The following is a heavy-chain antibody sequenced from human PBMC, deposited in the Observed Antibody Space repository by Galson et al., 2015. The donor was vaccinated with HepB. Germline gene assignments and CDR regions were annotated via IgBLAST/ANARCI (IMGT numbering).Heavy chain of an antibody. CDR3: ARGEDSGYDFGGMDV. J-gene: IGHJ6*02. Sequence: SLRLSCAASGFTSSSYGMHWVRQAPGKGLEWVAVISYDGSNKYYADSVKGRFTISRDNSKNTLYLQMNSLRAEDTAVYYCARGEDSGYDFGGMDVWGQGTTVTVSS. D-gene: IGHD5-12*01. CDR1: GFTSSSYG. CDR2: ISYDGSNK. V-gene: IGHV3-30*03.